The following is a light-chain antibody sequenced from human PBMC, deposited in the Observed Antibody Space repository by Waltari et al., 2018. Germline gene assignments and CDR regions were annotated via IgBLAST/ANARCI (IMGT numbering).Light chain of an antibody. J-gene: IGKJ1*01. Sequence: IQLTQSPSSLSPSVGYRVTIPCRASQGVNVYLAWYQQKPGKAPKLLIYAASTLQSGVSSRFSGSGSGTDFTLTINSLQPEDIATYYCQQFNASPRTFGQGTNVEIK. CDR2: AAS. V-gene: IGKV1-9*01. CDR3: QQFNASPRT. CDR1: QGVNVY.